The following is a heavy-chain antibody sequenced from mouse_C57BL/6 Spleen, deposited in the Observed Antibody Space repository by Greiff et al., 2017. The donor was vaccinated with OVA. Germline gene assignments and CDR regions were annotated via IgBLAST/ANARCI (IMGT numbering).Heavy chain of an antibody. CDR1: GYTFTDYN. Sequence: VQLQQSGPELVKPGASVKIPCKASGYTFTDYNMDWVKQSHGKSLEWIGDINPNNGGTIYNQKFKGKATLTVDKSSSTAYMELRSLTSEDTAVYYCARSLAYYSKNWYFDVWGTGTTVTVSS. V-gene: IGHV1-18*01. CDR2: INPNNGGT. J-gene: IGHJ1*03. D-gene: IGHD2-5*01. CDR3: ARSLAYYSKNWYFDV.